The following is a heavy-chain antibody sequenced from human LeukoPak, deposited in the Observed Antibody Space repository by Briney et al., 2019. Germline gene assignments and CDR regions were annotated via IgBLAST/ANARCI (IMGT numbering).Heavy chain of an antibody. J-gene: IGHJ3*01. CDR2: IIPKYSAS. D-gene: IGHD3-3*02. CDR3: VRPDRIFGVPAAFDA. Sequence: SVKVSCKDSGGSFSDYPINWVRQAPGQGLEWLGGIIPKYSASNYAQAFQGRVTITADESTNTVYMEMSGLRPDDTAVYYCVRPDRIFGVPAAFDAWGQGTLVAVSS. V-gene: IGHV1-69*13. CDR1: GGSFSDYP.